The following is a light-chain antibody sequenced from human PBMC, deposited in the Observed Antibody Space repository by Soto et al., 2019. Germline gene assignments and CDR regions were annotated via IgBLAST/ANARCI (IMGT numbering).Light chain of an antibody. CDR2: DAS. CDR1: QRISRY. CDR3: QYYRGLSS. Sequence: DIQMTQSPSTLSASVGDRVTITCRASQRISRYLAWYQQKPGEAPKLLIYDASSLQSRVPSRFSGSGSGTEFSLSITGLQPDDFATYYCQYYRGLSSFGPGTKVDIK. J-gene: IGKJ3*01. V-gene: IGKV1-5*01.